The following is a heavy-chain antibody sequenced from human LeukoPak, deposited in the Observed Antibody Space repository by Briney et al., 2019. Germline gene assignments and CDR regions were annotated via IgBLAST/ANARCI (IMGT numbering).Heavy chain of an antibody. CDR1: GFAFSSYA. V-gene: IGHV3-23*01. D-gene: IGHD3-22*01. J-gene: IGHJ3*02. Sequence: QPGGSLRLSCAASGFAFSSYAMSWVRQAPGKGLEWVSAISGSGGSTYYADSVKGRFTISRDNSKNTLYLQMNSLRAEDTAVYYCAKAGYYDSSALGAFDIWGQGTMVTVSS. CDR3: AKAGYYDSSALGAFDI. CDR2: ISGSGGST.